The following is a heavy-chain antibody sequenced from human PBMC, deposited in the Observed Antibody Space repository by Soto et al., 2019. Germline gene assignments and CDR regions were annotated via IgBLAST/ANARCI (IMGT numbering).Heavy chain of an antibody. V-gene: IGHV4-4*07. J-gene: IGHJ6*02. D-gene: IGHD6-6*01. CDR2: IYTSGST. CDR3: ARDKQLVPGGYYYGMDV. CDR1: GGSISSYY. Sequence: SETLSLTCTVSGGSISSYYWSWIRQPAGKGLEWIGRIYTSGSTNYNPSLKSRVTMSVDTSKNQFSLKLSSVTAADTAVYYCARDKQLVPGGYYYGMDVWGQGTTVTISS.